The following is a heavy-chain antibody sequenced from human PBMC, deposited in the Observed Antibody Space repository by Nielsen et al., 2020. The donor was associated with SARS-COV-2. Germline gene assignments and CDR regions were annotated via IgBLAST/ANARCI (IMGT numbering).Heavy chain of an antibody. CDR2: TSYDGRDK. CDR3: ARDWLGYCSSTSCSPFDP. J-gene: IGHJ5*02. D-gene: IGHD2-2*03. Sequence: GESLKISCVASEISFRSYGMHWVRQAPGKGLDWVAFTSYDGRDKFYADSVRGRFIVSRDNFKNTLYLQMNSLRAEDTAVYYCARDWLGYCSSTSCSPFDPWGQGTLVTVSS. CDR1: EISFRSYG. V-gene: IGHV3-30*03.